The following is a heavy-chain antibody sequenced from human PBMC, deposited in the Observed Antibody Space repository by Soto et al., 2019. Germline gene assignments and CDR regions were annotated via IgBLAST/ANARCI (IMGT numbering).Heavy chain of an antibody. J-gene: IGHJ4*02. CDR2: IYPGDSDT. CDR1: RYSFTSYW. CDR3: AKTPGNAGSMLEEYYFDY. Sequence: PGESLKISCKGSRYSFTSYWIGWVRQVPGKGLEWMGIIYPGDSDTRYSPSFQGQVTISADKSISTAYLQWRSLKASDTAMYYCAKTPGNAGSMLEEYYFDYWGQGTLVTVSS. V-gene: IGHV5-51*01. D-gene: IGHD3-10*02.